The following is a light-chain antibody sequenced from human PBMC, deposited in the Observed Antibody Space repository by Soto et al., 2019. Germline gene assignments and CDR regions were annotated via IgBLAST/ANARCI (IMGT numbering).Light chain of an antibody. CDR1: QSVGSN. CDR2: AAS. V-gene: IGKV3D-15*01. Sequence: EIGLTQSPDTLSVSPGERATLSCRASQSVGSNLAWYQQKPGQAPRLLIFAASTRATGIPARFSGSGSGTEFTLTISSLQSEDFVVYYCQQYNNWVTFGGGTKVELK. CDR3: QQYNNWVT. J-gene: IGKJ4*01.